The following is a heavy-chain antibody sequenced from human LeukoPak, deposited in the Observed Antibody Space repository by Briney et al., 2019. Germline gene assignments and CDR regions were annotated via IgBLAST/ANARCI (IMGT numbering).Heavy chain of an antibody. J-gene: IGHJ4*02. Sequence: GESLEISCKGSGYSFTSYWIGLVRQMPGKGLEWMGIIYPGDSDNRYSPSFQGQVTISADKSISTAYLQWSSLKASDIAMYYCARRKSSGEWLVPYFDYWGQGTLVTVSS. CDR2: IYPGDSDN. V-gene: IGHV5-51*01. CDR3: ARRKSSGEWLVPYFDY. CDR1: GYSFTSYW. D-gene: IGHD6-19*01.